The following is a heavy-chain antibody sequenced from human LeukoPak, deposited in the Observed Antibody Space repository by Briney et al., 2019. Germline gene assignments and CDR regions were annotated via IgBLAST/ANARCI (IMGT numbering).Heavy chain of an antibody. V-gene: IGHV3-33*01. CDR1: GFTFRNHG. CDR2: IWYDGSNQ. D-gene: IGHD6-25*01. CDR3: AREISARYMDV. J-gene: IGHJ6*04. Sequence: GGSLRLSCAASGFTFRNHGMHWVRQAPGKGLEWVAVIWYDGSNQYYADSVKGRYTVSRDNSKNTLYLQMNSLRAEDTAVYYCAREISARYMDVWGKGTTVTVSS.